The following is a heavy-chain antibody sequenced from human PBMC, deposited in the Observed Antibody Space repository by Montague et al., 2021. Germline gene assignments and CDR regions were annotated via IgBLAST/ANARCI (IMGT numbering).Heavy chain of an antibody. CDR1: GASINSSPYY. Sequence: SETLSLTCTVSGASINSSPYYWGWIRQPPGKGLEWIGSIYYSANTYYNPSLKSRLSISVDTTKNQFSLRLKSVTAADTAVYHCARVDCDGDRYTFDPWSQGTLVTVSS. V-gene: IGHV4-39*01. CDR2: IYYSANT. CDR3: ARVDCDGDRYTFDP. J-gene: IGHJ5*02. D-gene: IGHD2-21*02.